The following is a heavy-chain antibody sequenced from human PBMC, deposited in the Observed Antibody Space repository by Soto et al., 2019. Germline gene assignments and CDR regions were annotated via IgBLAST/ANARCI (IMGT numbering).Heavy chain of an antibody. J-gene: IGHJ6*02. CDR3: VRAAGYSGNDYVYYYGMDV. Sequence: QVQLVESGGGVVQPGRSLRLSCAASGFTFSSYGMHWVRPAPGKGLEWVALVWYDGGNKYYADSVKGRFTISRDNSKNTLYLQMNSLRDEDTAVYYCVRAAGYSGNDYVYYYGMDVWGQGTTVTVSS. D-gene: IGHD5-12*01. V-gene: IGHV3-33*01. CDR2: VWYDGGNK. CDR1: GFTFSSYG.